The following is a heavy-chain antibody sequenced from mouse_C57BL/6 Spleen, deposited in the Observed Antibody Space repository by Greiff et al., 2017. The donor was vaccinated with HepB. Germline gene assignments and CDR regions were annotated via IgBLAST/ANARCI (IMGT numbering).Heavy chain of an antibody. V-gene: IGHV1-72*01. J-gene: IGHJ2*01. Sequence: VQLQQPGAELVKPGASVKLSCKASGYTFTSYWMHWVKQRPGRGLEWIGRIDPNSGGTKYNEKFKSKATLTVDKPSSTAYMQLSSLTSEDSAVYNCARSALYSNYLGDYFDYWGQGTTLTVSS. CDR2: IDPNSGGT. CDR1: GYTFTSYW. CDR3: ARSALYSNYLGDYFDY. D-gene: IGHD2-5*01.